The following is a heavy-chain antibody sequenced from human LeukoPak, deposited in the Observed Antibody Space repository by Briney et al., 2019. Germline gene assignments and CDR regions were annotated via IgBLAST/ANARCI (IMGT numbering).Heavy chain of an antibody. CDR2: MNPNSGNT. V-gene: IGHV1-8*01. D-gene: IGHD2-15*01. CDR1: GYTFTSYD. J-gene: IGHJ6*03. Sequence: ASVKVSCKASGYTFTSYDINWVRQAPAQGLEWMGWMNPNSGNTGYAQKFQGRVTMTRNTSISTAYMELSSLRSEDTAVYYCARVDRWSYYYYMDVWGKGTTVTVSS. CDR3: ARVDRWSYYYYMDV.